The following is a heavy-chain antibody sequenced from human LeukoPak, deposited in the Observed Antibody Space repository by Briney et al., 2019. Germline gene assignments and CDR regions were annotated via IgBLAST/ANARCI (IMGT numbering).Heavy chain of an antibody. Sequence: GGSLRLSCSASGFTFSASAMHWVRQAPGKVPQFVSAITTNGCNTYYADSVKGRFTISRDNSKSTLDLQMRSLRAEDTAVYYCVRDLTWGQGTLVTVSS. V-gene: IGHV3-64D*06. CDR2: ITTNGCNT. D-gene: IGHD4/OR15-4a*01. CDR3: VRDLT. CDR1: GFTFSASA. J-gene: IGHJ4*02.